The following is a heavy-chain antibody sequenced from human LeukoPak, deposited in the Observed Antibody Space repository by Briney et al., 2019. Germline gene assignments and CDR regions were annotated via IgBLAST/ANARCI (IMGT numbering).Heavy chain of an antibody. CDR2: ISYDGSNK. J-gene: IGHJ4*02. Sequence: GGSLRLSCAASGFTFSSYAMHWVRQAPGKGLEWVAVISYDGSNKYYADSVKGRFTISRDNSKNTLYLQMNSLRAEDTAVYYCARDSDGYNYLDYWGQGTLVTVSS. CDR3: ARDSDGYNYLDY. D-gene: IGHD5-24*01. V-gene: IGHV3-30-3*01. CDR1: GFTFSSYA.